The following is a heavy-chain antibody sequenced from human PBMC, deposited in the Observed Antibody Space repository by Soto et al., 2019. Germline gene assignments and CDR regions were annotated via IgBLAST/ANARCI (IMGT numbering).Heavy chain of an antibody. V-gene: IGHV3-23*01. D-gene: IGHD2-15*01. CDR1: GFTFTSYG. CDR3: ATHVFCGGGGSYWHIDF. Sequence: EVHLLESGGGLVQPGGSLKLSCVASGFTFTSYGMTWVRQAPGKGLEWISAISAGGDDTYYADSVRGRFLISRDNSKNTVSLQMDTLRVDDPAKYYCATHVFCGGGGSYWHIDFWGQGTLVGVS. J-gene: IGHJ4*02. CDR2: ISAGGDDT.